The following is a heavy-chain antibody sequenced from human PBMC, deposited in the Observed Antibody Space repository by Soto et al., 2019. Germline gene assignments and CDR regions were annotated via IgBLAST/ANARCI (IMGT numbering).Heavy chain of an antibody. CDR2: IWYDGSNK. Sequence: PGGSLRLSCAASGFTFSSYGMHWVRQAPGKGLEWVAVIWYDGSNKYYADSVKGRFTISRDNSKNTLYLQMNSLRAEDTAVYYCARGRFGELSGGPIDYWGQGTLVTVSS. D-gene: IGHD3-10*01. J-gene: IGHJ4*02. CDR1: GFTFSSYG. V-gene: IGHV3-33*01. CDR3: ARGRFGELSGGPIDY.